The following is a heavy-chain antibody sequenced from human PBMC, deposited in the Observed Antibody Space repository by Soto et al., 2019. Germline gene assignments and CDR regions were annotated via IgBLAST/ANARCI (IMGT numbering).Heavy chain of an antibody. V-gene: IGHV1-2*02. CDR2: INPNNGGT. Sequence: ASVKVSCKTSGYFFTSYYIDWVRQAPGQGLEWKGWINPNNGGTNSAQKFQGRVTMTSDTSINTAYMEITSLRSDDTALYYCAREVNYGGGSFSLGLWGQGTLVTVSS. J-gene: IGHJ4*02. CDR1: GYFFTSYY. D-gene: IGHD3-10*01. CDR3: AREVNYGGGSFSLGL.